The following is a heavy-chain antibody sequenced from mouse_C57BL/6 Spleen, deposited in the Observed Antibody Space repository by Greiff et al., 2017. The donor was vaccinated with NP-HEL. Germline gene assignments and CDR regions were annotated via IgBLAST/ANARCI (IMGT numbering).Heavy chain of an antibody. CDR3: ARESYGNYVVFAY. Sequence: DVKLQESGPGLVKPSQSLSLTCSVTGYSITSGYYWNWIRQFPGNKLEWMGYISYDGSNNYNPSLKNRISITRDTSKNQFFLKLNSVTTEDTATYYCARESYGNYVVFAYWGQGTLVTVSA. J-gene: IGHJ3*01. CDR2: ISYDGSN. V-gene: IGHV3-6*01. D-gene: IGHD2-1*01. CDR1: GYSITSGYY.